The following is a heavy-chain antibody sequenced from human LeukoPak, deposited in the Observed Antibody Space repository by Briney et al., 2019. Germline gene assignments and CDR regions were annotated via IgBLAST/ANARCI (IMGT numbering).Heavy chain of an antibody. J-gene: IGHJ4*02. CDR3: AKDRPNYYESNGHYYRLNGDY. D-gene: IGHD3-22*01. CDR2: INSRGDVT. Sequence: PGGSLRLSCADSGFTFTYYSMSWVRQAPGKGLEWVSSINSRGDVTFYTDPVKGRFTISRDNSKNTLYLQMNSLRGEDTAVYYCAKDRPNYYESNGHYYRLNGDYWGQGTLVTVSS. V-gene: IGHV3-23*01. CDR1: GFTFTYYS.